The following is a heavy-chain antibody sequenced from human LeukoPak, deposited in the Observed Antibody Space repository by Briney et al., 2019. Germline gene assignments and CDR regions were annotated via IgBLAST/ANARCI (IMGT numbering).Heavy chain of an antibody. Sequence: PGGSLRLSCAASGFTFNNYAMSWVRQAPGKGLEWVSTSGSDGSTYYADSVKGRFTISRDNSKNTLYLQMNSLRVEDTAVYYCAKMEQWVTFDYWGQGTLVTVSS. V-gene: IGHV3-23*01. J-gene: IGHJ4*02. D-gene: IGHD6-19*01. CDR3: AKMEQWVTFDY. CDR1: GFTFNNYA. CDR2: TSGSDGST.